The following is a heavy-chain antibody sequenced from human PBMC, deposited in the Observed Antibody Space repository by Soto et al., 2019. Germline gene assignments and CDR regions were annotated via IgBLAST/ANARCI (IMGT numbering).Heavy chain of an antibody. CDR1: GFTFDDYA. CDR3: AKDMGEDKAMVYYFDY. V-gene: IGHV3-9*01. J-gene: IGHJ4*02. D-gene: IGHD5-18*01. CDR2: IDWNSFTT. Sequence: GGSLRLSCAASGFTFDDYAMHWVRLVPGKGLEWVSGIDWNSFTTGYADSVKGRFTISRDNSKNSLYLQMNSLRPEDTAVYYCAKDMGEDKAMVYYFDYWGQGTLVTVSS.